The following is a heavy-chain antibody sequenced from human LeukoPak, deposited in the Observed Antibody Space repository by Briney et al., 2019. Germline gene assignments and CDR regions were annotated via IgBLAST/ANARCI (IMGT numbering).Heavy chain of an antibody. D-gene: IGHD2-15*01. CDR1: GGSISSYC. CDR3: ARTTEGYCRGRSCYSYYYYMDV. Sequence: SSETLSLTCTVSGGSISSYCWSWIRQPPGKGLEWIGYIHYSGSTNYNPSLKSRVTISIDTSKNQFSLKLSSVTAADTAVYYCARTTEGYCRGRSCYSYYYYMDVWGKGTTVTVSS. V-gene: IGHV4-59*01. CDR2: IHYSGST. J-gene: IGHJ6*03.